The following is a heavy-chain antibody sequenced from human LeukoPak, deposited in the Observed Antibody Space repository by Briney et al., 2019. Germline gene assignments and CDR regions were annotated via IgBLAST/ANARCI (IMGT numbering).Heavy chain of an antibody. Sequence: GGSLRLSCVASGFTVSDYYMSWIRQAPGKGLEWVSYIPSTSSYTSYADSVKGRFTISRDNAKNSLYLQMNSLRAEDTAVYYCARAANTAAGTPTLAIDYWGQGTLVTVSS. CDR3: ARAANTAAGTPTLAIDY. CDR2: IPSTSSYT. CDR1: GFTVSDYY. V-gene: IGHV3-11*05. D-gene: IGHD6-13*01. J-gene: IGHJ4*02.